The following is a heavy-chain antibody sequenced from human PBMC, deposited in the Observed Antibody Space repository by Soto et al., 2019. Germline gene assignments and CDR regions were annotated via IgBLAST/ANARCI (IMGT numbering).Heavy chain of an antibody. J-gene: IGHJ6*03. CDR1: GYSFTSYW. CDR2: IYPGDSDT. CDR3: ARHSRGHYYYYYYYMDV. Sequence: GESLKISCKGSGYSFTSYWIGWVRQMPGKGLEWMGIIYPGDSDTRYSPSFQGQVTISADKSISTAYLQWSSLKASDTAMYYCARHSRGHYYYYYYYMDVWGKGTTVTVSS. D-gene: IGHD3-3*02. V-gene: IGHV5-51*01.